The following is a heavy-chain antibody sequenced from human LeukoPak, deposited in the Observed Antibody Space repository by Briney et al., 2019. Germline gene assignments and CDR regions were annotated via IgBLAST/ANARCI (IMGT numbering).Heavy chain of an antibody. CDR2: ISAYNGNT. CDR1: GYTFTGYY. J-gene: IGHJ6*03. CDR3: ARDGLTYYDFWSGYYPDYYYYYYMDV. Sequence: ASVKVSCKASGYTFTGYYMHWVRQAPGQGLEWMGWISAYNGNTNYAQKLQGRVTMTTDTSTSTAYMELRSLRSDDTAVYYCARDGLTYYDFWSGYYPDYYYYYYMDVWGKGTTVTVSS. V-gene: IGHV1-18*04. D-gene: IGHD3-3*01.